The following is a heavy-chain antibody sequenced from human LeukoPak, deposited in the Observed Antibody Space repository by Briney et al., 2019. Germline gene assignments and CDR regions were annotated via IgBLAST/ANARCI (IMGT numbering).Heavy chain of an antibody. CDR3: ATDLEVPAAIGLYGMDV. CDR2: FDPEDGET. Sequence: GASVKVSCKVSGYTLTELSMHWVRQAPGKGLEWMGGFDPEDGETIYAQKFQGRVTMTEDTSTDTAYVELSSLRSEDTAVYYCATDLEVPAAIGLYGMDVWGQGTTVTVSS. CDR1: GYTLTELS. V-gene: IGHV1-24*01. J-gene: IGHJ6*02. D-gene: IGHD2-2*01.